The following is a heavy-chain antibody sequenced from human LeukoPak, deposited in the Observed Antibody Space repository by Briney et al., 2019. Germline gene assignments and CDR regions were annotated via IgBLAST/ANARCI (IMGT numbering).Heavy chain of an antibody. J-gene: IGHJ5*02. CDR1: GYSFNTYD. CDR3: ARAEVWGRHHWFDP. V-gene: IGHV1-18*01. D-gene: IGHD3-16*01. CDR2: ISVYNGNT. Sequence: ASVKVSCKASGYSFNTYDITWVRQAPEQGLEWMGWISVYNGNTNYAQNFKGRITMTTDTSTSTAYSELRSLRSDDTAMYYCARAEVWGRHHWFDPWGQGTLVTVSS.